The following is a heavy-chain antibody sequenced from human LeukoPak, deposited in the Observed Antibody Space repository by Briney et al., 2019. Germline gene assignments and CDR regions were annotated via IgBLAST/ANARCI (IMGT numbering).Heavy chain of an antibody. CDR2: INHSGST. V-gene: IGHV4-34*01. CDR3: AGGLFGAAAGYYGMDV. D-gene: IGHD6-13*01. Sequence: SETLSLTCAVYGGSFSGYYWSWIRQPPGKGLEWIGEINHSGSTNYNPSLKSRVTISVDTSKNQFSLKLSSVTAADTAVYYCAGGLFGAAAGYYGMDVWGQGTTVTVSS. CDR1: GGSFSGYY. J-gene: IGHJ6*02.